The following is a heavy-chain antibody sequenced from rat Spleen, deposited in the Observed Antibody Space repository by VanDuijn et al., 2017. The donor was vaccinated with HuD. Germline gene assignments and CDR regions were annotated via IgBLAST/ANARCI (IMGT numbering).Heavy chain of an antibody. V-gene: IGHV5S23*01. CDR2: ITTGGGNT. CDR1: GFTFSNYD. Sequence: EVQLVESGGGLVRPGGSLKLSCAASGFTFSNYDMAWVRQAPAKGLEWVASITTGGGNTFYRDSVKGRSTISRDNAKSTLYLQMDSLRSEDTATYYCTRKYTTDYYWYFDFWGPGTMVTVSS. J-gene: IGHJ1*01. D-gene: IGHD1-6*01. CDR3: TRKYTTDYYWYFDF.